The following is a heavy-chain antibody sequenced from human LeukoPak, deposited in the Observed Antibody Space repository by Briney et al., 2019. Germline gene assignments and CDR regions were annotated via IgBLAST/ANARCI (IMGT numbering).Heavy chain of an antibody. D-gene: IGHD3-22*01. CDR2: INHSRST. CDR1: GGSFSGYY. J-gene: IGHJ6*03. CDR3: ARETRYYYDSSGYYRNYYYYMDV. Sequence: SETPSLTCAVYGGSFSGYYWSWIRQPPGKGLEWIGEINHSRSTNYNPSLKSRVTISVDTSKNQFSLKLSSVTAADTAVYYCARETRYYYDSSGYYRNYYYYMDVWGKGTTVTVSS. V-gene: IGHV4-34*01.